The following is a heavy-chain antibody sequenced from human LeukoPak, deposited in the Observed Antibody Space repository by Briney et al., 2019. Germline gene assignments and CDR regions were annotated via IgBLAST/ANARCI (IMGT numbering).Heavy chain of an antibody. V-gene: IGHV3-74*01. J-gene: IGHJ4*02. CDR1: GFGFSVYW. CDR3: ARVPTNSYGFGQ. Sequence: QPGGSLGLSCAASGFGFSVYWMHWVRQAPGKGLVWVAHINEDGTSASHADSVKGRFTISRDNAKNTLYLQMNSLTVEDTAVYYCARVPTNSYGFGQWGQGSLVTVSS. D-gene: IGHD5-18*01. CDR2: INEDGTSA.